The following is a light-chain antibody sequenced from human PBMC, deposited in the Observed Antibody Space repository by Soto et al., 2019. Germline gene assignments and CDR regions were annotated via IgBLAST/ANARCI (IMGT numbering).Light chain of an antibody. V-gene: IGLV2-14*01. CDR1: ISDIGSYNH. Sequence: QSALTQPASVSGSPGQSITISCIGTISDIGSYNHVAWYQQFPGKSPKLTIYEVSSRPSGVSSRFSGSKSGNTASLTISGLQAEDEADYYCIAYTGSSTSYVFGSGTKLTVL. CDR3: IAYTGSSTSYV. J-gene: IGLJ1*01. CDR2: EVS.